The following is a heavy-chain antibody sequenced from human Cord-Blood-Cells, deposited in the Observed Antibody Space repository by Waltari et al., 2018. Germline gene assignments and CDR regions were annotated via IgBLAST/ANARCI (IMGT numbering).Heavy chain of an antibody. CDR3: ATDPLGIGAFDI. V-gene: IGHV1-24*01. CDR2: FVPEEGET. D-gene: IGHD7-27*01. CDR1: GYTLPELS. J-gene: IGHJ3*02. Sequence: QVQLVQSGAEVKKPGASVKVSCKVSGYTLPELSMHRVRQAPGKGLEWLGGFVPEEGETVYAQKSQGRVTMTEETSTDTADMELSSLRSEDTAVYYCATDPLGIGAFDIWGQGTMVTVSS.